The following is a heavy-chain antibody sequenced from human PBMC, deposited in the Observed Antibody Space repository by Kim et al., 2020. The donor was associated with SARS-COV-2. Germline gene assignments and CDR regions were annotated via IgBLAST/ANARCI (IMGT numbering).Heavy chain of an antibody. D-gene: IGHD6-13*01. CDR3: ARHQLSGYSSSWYLPLDD. J-gene: IGHJ4*02. V-gene: IGHV4-39*01. CDR1: GDSISSSSYY. Sequence: SETLSLTCSVSGDSISSSSYYWAWIRQPPGKGLEWIGTFDYSGSTYYNSSLQSRVTISVDTSKTQFSLKLTSVTAADTAVYYCARHQLSGYSSSWYLPLDDWGQGTLVTVSS. CDR2: FDYSGST.